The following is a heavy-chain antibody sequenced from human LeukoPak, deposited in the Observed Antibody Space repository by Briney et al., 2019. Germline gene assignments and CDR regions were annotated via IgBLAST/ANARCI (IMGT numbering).Heavy chain of an antibody. CDR3: ARVRRGRGYDFWSGYPYYYYMDV. D-gene: IGHD3-3*01. J-gene: IGHJ6*03. Sequence: ASVKVSCKASGYTFTTYDISWVRQAPGHGLECMGWINAYNGKTNYAQKFRGRVTLTTDTSTSTAYMELRSLTSDDTAVYYCARVRRGRGYDFWSGYPYYYYMDVWGKGTTVTVSS. CDR2: INAYNGKT. V-gene: IGHV1-18*01. CDR1: GYTFTTYD.